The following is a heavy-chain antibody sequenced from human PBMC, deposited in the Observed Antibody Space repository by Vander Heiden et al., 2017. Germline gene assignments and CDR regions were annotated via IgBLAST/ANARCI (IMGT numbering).Heavy chain of an antibody. Sequence: EVQLVESGGGLVKPGGSLRLPCAASGFTFRRYGMNWVRQAPGKGLEWVSSISSSSSYIYYADSVKGRFTISRDNAKNSLYLQMNSLRAEDTAVYYCARDLWVRSYYYYYGMDVWGQGTTVTVSS. D-gene: IGHD3-10*01. V-gene: IGHV3-21*01. CDR2: ISSSSSYI. CDR3: ARDLWVRSYYYYYGMDV. J-gene: IGHJ6*02. CDR1: GFTFRRYG.